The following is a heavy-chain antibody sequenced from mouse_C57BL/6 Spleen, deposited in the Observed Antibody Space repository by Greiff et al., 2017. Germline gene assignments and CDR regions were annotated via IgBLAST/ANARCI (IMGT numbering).Heavy chain of an antibody. CDR2: INPSNGGT. CDR3: AREDYAPGYWYFGV. Sequence: QVQLQQPGTELVKPGASVKLSCKASGYTFTSYWMHWVKQRPGQGLEWIGNINPSNGGTKYNEKFKSQATLTVDKSSSTAYMQLSSLTSEDAAVYYCAREDYAPGYWYFGVWGTGATVTVSS. D-gene: IGHD2-4*01. CDR1: GYTFTSYW. J-gene: IGHJ1*03. V-gene: IGHV1-53*01.